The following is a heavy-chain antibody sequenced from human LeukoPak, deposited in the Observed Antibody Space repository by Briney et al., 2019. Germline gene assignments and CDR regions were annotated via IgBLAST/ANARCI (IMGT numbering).Heavy chain of an antibody. Sequence: GASVKVSCKASGYAFTGYYIHWVRQAPGQGLEWMGWINPHSGGTNYAKKLQGRVTMTRDTSISTAYMELSRLRSDDTAVYYCARGGSGWFDAFDIWGQGTMVTVSS. CDR2: INPHSGGT. CDR1: GYAFTGYY. D-gene: IGHD6-19*01. J-gene: IGHJ3*02. V-gene: IGHV1-2*02. CDR3: ARGGSGWFDAFDI.